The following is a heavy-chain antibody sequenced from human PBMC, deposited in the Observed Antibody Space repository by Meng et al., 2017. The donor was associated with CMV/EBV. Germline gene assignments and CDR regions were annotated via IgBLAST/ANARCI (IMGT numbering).Heavy chain of an antibody. D-gene: IGHD6-13*01. Sequence: SVHCLTSYCLRSLRPVPGNGLEWLGIIYPGHSDTRYSPSFQGQVTISADKSISTAYLQWSSLKASDTAMYYCARRGGKEAAGTVFDYWGQGTLVTVSS. CDR3: ARRGGKEAAGTVFDY. CDR2: IYPGHSDT. V-gene: IGHV5-51*01. CDR1: VHCLTSYC. J-gene: IGHJ4*02.